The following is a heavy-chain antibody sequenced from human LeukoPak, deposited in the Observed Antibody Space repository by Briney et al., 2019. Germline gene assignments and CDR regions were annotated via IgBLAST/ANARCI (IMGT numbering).Heavy chain of an antibody. CDR3: ARERIAVAGTTYYYYYGMDV. V-gene: IGHV1-2*04. CDR1: GYTFTGYY. D-gene: IGHD6-19*01. Sequence: ASVTVSCKASGYTFTGYYMHWVRQAPGQGLEWMGWINPNSGGTNYAQKFQGWVTMTRDTSISTAYMELSRLRSDDTAVYYCARERIAVAGTTYYYYYGMDVWGQGTTVTVSS. CDR2: INPNSGGT. J-gene: IGHJ6*02.